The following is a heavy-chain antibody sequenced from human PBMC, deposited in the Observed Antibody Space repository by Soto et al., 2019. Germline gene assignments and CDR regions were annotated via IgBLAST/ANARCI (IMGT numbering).Heavy chain of an antibody. D-gene: IGHD4-17*01. CDR1: GFTFSSYA. Sequence: GGSLRLSCAASGFTFSSYAMSWVRQAPGKGLEWVSAISGSGGSTYYADSVKGRFTISRDNSKNTLYLQMNSLRAEDTAVYYCANRPPSGVTTKPAVWGQGTTVTVSS. J-gene: IGHJ6*02. CDR3: ANRPPSGVTTKPAV. CDR2: ISGSGGST. V-gene: IGHV3-23*01.